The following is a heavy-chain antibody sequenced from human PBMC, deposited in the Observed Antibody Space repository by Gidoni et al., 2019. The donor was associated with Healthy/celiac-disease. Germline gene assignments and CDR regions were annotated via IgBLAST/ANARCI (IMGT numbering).Heavy chain of an antibody. CDR2: INPNSGST. CDR1: GYTFTGYY. V-gene: IGHV1-2*02. J-gene: IGHJ4*02. D-gene: IGHD1-1*01. Sequence: QVQLVLSGAEVKKPGASVKVSCKASGYTFTGYYMHWVRPAPGQGLGWMGWINPNSGSTNYAQKFQGRVTMTRDTSISTAYMELSRLRSDDTAVYYCARDWKGPLAIGYWGQGTLVTVSS. CDR3: ARDWKGPLAIGY.